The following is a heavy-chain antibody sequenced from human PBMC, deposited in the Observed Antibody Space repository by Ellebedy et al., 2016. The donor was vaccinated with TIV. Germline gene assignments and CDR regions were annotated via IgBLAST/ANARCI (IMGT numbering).Heavy chain of an antibody. J-gene: IGHJ5*02. CDR2: INPRDGST. CDR3: ARDVGLIRDWVDP. D-gene: IGHD2-15*01. Sequence: ASVKVSXXASGYTFTRYYIHWIRQAPGQGLEWMGIINPRDGSTTYAQKFQGRVTMTRDTSTSTVYMELSSLRSEDTAVFYCARDVGLIRDWVDPWGQGTLVTVSS. V-gene: IGHV1-46*01. CDR1: GYTFTRYY.